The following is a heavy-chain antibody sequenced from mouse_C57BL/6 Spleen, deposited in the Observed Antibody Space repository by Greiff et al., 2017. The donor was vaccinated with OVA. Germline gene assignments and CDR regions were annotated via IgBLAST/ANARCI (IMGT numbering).Heavy chain of an antibody. CDR1: GYSITSGYY. V-gene: IGHV3-6*01. Sequence: EVKLMESGPGLVKPSQSLSLTCSVTGYSITSGYYWNWIRQFPGNKLEWMGYISYDGSNNYNPSLKNRISITRDTSKNQFFLKLNSVTTEDTATYYCASAFRAMDYWGQGTSVTVSS. CDR2: ISYDGSN. J-gene: IGHJ4*01. CDR3: ASAFRAMDY.